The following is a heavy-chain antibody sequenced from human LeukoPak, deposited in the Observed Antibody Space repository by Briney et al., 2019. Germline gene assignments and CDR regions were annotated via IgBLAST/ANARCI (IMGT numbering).Heavy chain of an antibody. CDR3: SRSPYGGDCYSGHFQH. CDR1: GSTFTTYW. CDR2: IYAGDSDT. Sequence: GASPEIPRQGAGSTFTTYWIGWVRQVAGRGLEWMGIIYAGDSDTRNSPSYEGQVTISANKSINTTYLRWRSRKGTETAMNARSRSPYGGDCYSGHFQHWLRGTLVTVSS. D-gene: IGHD2-21*02. V-gene: IGHV5-51*01. J-gene: IGHJ1*01.